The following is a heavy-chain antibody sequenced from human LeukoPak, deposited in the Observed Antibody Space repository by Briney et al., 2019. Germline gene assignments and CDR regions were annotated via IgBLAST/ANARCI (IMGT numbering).Heavy chain of an antibody. CDR1: GFTFTNYA. Sequence: PGGSLRLSCAGSGFTFTNYAMNWVRQAPGKGLEWVAFIRYDGSNKYYADSVKGRFTISRDNSKNTLYLQMNSLRAEDTAVYYCATGKPGEMATLNYWGQGTLVTVSS. V-gene: IGHV3-30*02. D-gene: IGHD5-24*01. CDR3: ATGKPGEMATLNY. J-gene: IGHJ4*02. CDR2: IRYDGSNK.